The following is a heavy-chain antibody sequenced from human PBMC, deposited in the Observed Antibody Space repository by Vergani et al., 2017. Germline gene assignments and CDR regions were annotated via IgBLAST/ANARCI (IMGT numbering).Heavy chain of an antibody. CDR2: INHSGST. J-gene: IGHJ4*02. V-gene: IGHV4-34*01. CDR3: ARGLYDYVWGSYRLPFDY. Sequence: QVQLQESGPGLVKPSETLSLTCAVYGGSFSGYYWSWIRQPPGKGLEWIGEINHSGSTNYNPSLKSRVTISVDTSKNQFSLKLSSVTAADTAVYYCARGLYDYVWGSYRLPFDYWGQGTLVTVSS. D-gene: IGHD3-16*02. CDR1: GGSFSGYY.